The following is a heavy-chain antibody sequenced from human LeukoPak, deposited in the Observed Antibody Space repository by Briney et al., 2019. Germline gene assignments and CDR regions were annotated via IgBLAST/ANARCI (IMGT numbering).Heavy chain of an antibody. CDR3: ARYSSPILVDI. D-gene: IGHD3-22*01. CDR1: GYTFTSYG. J-gene: IGHJ3*02. Sequence: GASVTVSCKGSGYTFTSYGISGVRQAPGQGLEWMGWISAYNGNTNYAQKLQGRVTMTTDTSTSTAYMELRSLRSDDTAVYYCARYSSPILVDIWGQGTMVTVSS. V-gene: IGHV1-18*01. CDR2: ISAYNGNT.